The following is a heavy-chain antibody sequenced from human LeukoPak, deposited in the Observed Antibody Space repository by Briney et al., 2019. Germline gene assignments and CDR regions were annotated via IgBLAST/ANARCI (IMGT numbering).Heavy chain of an antibody. V-gene: IGHV1-69*02. CDR3: ARALGGYSSSWYTPADNWFDP. Sequence: ASVKVSCKASGGTFSSYTISWVRQAPGQGLEWMGRIIPNLGIANYAQKFRGRVTITADKSTSTAYMELSSLRSEDTAVYYCARALGGYSSSWYTPADNWFDPWGQGTLVTVSS. CDR1: GGTFSSYT. CDR2: IIPNLGIA. J-gene: IGHJ5*02. D-gene: IGHD6-13*01.